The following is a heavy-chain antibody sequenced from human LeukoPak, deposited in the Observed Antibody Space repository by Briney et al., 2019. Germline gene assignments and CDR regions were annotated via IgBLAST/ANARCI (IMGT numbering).Heavy chain of an antibody. CDR3: AKDLSSGTGRGFDH. J-gene: IGHJ4*02. D-gene: IGHD3/OR15-3a*01. Sequence: GGSLRLSCVASGFPFGAYAMSWVRQAPNKGLEWVSGIRGSGDPAYYAESVKGRFTVYRDNFRNIVYLQMNSLRAEDTALYYCAKDLSSGTGRGFDHWGQGTLVSVSS. CDR2: IRGSGDPA. CDR1: GFPFGAYA. V-gene: IGHV3-23*01.